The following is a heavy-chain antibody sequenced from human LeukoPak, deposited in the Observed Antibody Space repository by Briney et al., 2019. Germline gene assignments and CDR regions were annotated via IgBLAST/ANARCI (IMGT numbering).Heavy chain of an antibody. Sequence: GGSLRLSCTASGFTFGDYVMSWVRQAPGKGLEWGGFIRSKAYGGTTKNAASVKGRFTISRDDSRSIAYLQMNSLKTEDTAVYYCTRRYNYDSSGYYYVRDAFDIWGQGTMVTVSS. J-gene: IGHJ3*02. CDR2: IRSKAYGGTT. D-gene: IGHD3-22*01. CDR1: GFTFGDYV. CDR3: TRRYNYDSSGYYYVRDAFDI. V-gene: IGHV3-49*04.